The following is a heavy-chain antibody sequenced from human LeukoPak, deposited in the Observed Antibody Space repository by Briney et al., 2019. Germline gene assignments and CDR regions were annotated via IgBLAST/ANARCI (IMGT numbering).Heavy chain of an antibody. CDR2: IYSCGST. CDR3: ARAKWAPPGCIAAPDGGLDV. Sequence: GGSLRLSCAASGFTVSSNYMSWVRQAPGKGLEWVSVIYSCGSTYYADSVKGRFTISRDNSKNTLYLQMSSLRAEDTAVYYCARAKWAPPGCIAAPDGGLDVWGKGTTVTVSS. J-gene: IGHJ6*04. CDR1: GFTVSSNY. D-gene: IGHD6-13*01. V-gene: IGHV3-66*01.